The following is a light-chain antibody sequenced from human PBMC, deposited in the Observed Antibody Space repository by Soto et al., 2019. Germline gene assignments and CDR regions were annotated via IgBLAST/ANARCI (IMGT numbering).Light chain of an antibody. V-gene: IGLV2-11*01. CDR1: SSDVGGYNY. CDR3: CSYAGSYNWV. CDR2: DVS. J-gene: IGLJ3*02. Sequence: QSVLTQPRSVSGSPGQSVTISCTGTSSDVGGYNYVSWYQHHPSKAPKLMICDVSKRPSGVPDRFSGSKSGNTASLTISGLQAEDEADYYCCSYAGSYNWVFGGGTKLTVL.